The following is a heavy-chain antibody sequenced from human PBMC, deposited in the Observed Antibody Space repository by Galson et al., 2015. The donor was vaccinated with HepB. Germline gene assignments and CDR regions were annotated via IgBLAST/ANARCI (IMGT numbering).Heavy chain of an antibody. V-gene: IGHV3-30*02. Sequence: SLRLSCAASGFTFSSYGMHWVRQAPGKGLEWVAFIRYDGSNKYYADSVKGRFTISRDNSKNTLYLQMNSLRAEDTAVYYCAKPPSGAVAAPKPYYFDYWGQGTLVTVSS. CDR3: AKPPSGAVAAPKPYYFDY. J-gene: IGHJ4*02. CDR1: GFTFSSYG. CDR2: IRYDGSNK. D-gene: IGHD6-19*01.